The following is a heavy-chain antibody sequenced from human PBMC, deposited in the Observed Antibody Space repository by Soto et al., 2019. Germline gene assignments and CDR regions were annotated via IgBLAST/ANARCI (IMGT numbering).Heavy chain of an antibody. Sequence: VKVSCKASGGTFNKFAFSWVRQAPGQGFEWMGGIIPVFRSANYAQRFRGRITITADEYTSTVYLYLNDLRSDDTAVYYCARRYCASDNCPLFYYFVDLWGLGTTVTVSS. CDR1: GGTFNKFA. CDR3: ARRYCASDNCPLFYYFVDL. J-gene: IGHJ6*02. CDR2: IIPVFRSA. V-gene: IGHV1-69*13. D-gene: IGHD2-21*02.